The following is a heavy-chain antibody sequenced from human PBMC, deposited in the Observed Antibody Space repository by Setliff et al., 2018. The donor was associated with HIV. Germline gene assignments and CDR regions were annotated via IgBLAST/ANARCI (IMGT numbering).Heavy chain of an antibody. D-gene: IGHD3-3*01. V-gene: IGHV4-39*07. CDR3: ARVCPPVRYNFWSGYYPKAGYFDY. J-gene: IGHJ4*02. CDR2: IFYSGST. Sequence: SETLSLTCNVSGGAISSSSYYWFWIRQPPGKGLEWIGSIFYSGSTYYNPSLKSRLTISVDTSKNQFSLKLSSVTAADTAVYYCARVCPPVRYNFWSGYYPKAGYFDYWGQGALVTVSS. CDR1: GGAISSSSYY.